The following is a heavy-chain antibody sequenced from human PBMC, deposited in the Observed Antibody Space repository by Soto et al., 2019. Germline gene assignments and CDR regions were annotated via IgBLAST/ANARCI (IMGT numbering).Heavy chain of an antibody. J-gene: IGHJ4*02. D-gene: IGHD5-18*01. Sequence: QVQLVQSGAEVKKPGSSVKVSCKASGGTFSSYAISWVRQAPGQGLEWMGGILPIFGTANYAQKFQGRVTITADESTSTAYMELSSLRSEDTAVYYCARPRKRRGYSYGGFDYWGQGTLVTVSS. V-gene: IGHV1-69*01. CDR3: ARPRKRRGYSYGGFDY. CDR2: ILPIFGTA. CDR1: GGTFSSYA.